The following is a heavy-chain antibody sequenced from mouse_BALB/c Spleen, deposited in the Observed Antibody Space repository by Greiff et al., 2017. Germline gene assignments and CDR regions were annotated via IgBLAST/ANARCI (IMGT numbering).Heavy chain of an antibody. D-gene: IGHD2-1*01. CDR1: GFTFSDYY. CDR2: ISDGGSYT. CDR3: ARDRGNIAMDY. J-gene: IGHJ4*01. Sequence: EVKLVGSGGGLVKPGGSLKLSCAASGFTFSDYYMYWVRQTPEKRLEWVATISDGGSYTYYPDSVKGRFTISRDNAKNNLYLQMSSLKSEDTAMYYCARDRGNIAMDYWGQGTSVTVSS. V-gene: IGHV5-4*02.